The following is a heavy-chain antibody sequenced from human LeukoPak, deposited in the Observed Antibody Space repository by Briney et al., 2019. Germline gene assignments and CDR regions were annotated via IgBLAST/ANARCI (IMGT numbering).Heavy chain of an antibody. CDR1: GYTFTGYY. D-gene: IGHD6-13*01. J-gene: IGHJ3*02. V-gene: IGHV1-2*02. CDR2: INPNSGGT. Sequence: GASVKVSCKASGYTFTGYYMHWVRQAPGQGLEWMGWINPNSGGTNYAQKFQGRVTMTRDTSISTAYMELSRLRSDDTAVYYCARDPEQQLVRGRAFDIWGQGTMVTVSS. CDR3: ARDPEQQLVRGRAFDI.